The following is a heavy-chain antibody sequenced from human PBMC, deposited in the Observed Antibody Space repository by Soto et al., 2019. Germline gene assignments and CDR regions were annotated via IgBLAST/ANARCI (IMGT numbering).Heavy chain of an antibody. CDR2: IYPGDSDT. J-gene: IGHJ4*02. D-gene: IGHD2-8*01. Sequence: SFSSYWIGWVRQMPGKGLEWMGIIYPGDSDTRYSPSFQGQVTISVEKSINTAYLQWDSLKASDTAMYYCARQDGIMATADSWGQGTLVTVSS. CDR1: SFSSYW. V-gene: IGHV5-51*01. CDR3: ARQDGIMATADS.